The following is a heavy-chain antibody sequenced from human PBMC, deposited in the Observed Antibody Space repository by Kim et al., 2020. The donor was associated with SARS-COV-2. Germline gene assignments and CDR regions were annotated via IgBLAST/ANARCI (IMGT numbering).Heavy chain of an antibody. CDR2: ISGSGGST. J-gene: IGHJ2*01. CDR1: GFTFSSYA. Sequence: GGSLRLSCAASGFTFSSYAMSWVRQAPGKGLEWVSAISGSGGSTYYADSVKGRFTISRDNSKNTLYLQMNSLRAEATAVYYCANPPTTVTTWHWYFDLWGRGTLVTVSS. V-gene: IGHV3-23*01. CDR3: ANPPTTVTTWHWYFDL. D-gene: IGHD4-17*01.